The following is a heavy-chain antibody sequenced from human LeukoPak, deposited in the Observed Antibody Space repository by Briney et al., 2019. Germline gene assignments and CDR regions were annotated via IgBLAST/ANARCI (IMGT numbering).Heavy chain of an antibody. Sequence: PGGSLRLSCAASGLTFSSYAMSWARQAPGKGLEWVSAISGSGGSTYYADSVKGRFTISRDNSKNTLYLQMNSLRAEDTAVYYCAKGRFSIFGGDYYFDYWGQGTLVTVSS. CDR3: AKGRFSIFGGDYYFDY. CDR2: ISGSGGST. CDR1: GLTFSSYA. D-gene: IGHD2-21*02. J-gene: IGHJ4*02. V-gene: IGHV3-23*01.